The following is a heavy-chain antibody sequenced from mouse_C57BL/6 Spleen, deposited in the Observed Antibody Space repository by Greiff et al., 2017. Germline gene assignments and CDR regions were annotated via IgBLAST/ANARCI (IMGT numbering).Heavy chain of an antibody. D-gene: IGHD2-12*01. Sequence: QVQLQQPGAELVRPGSSVKLSCKASGYTFTSYWMHWVKQRPIQGLEWIGNIDPSDSETHYNQKFKDKATLTVDKSSSTAYMQLSSLTSEDSAVYYCAREDYSPDFDVWGTGTTVTVSS. J-gene: IGHJ1*03. CDR2: IDPSDSET. CDR1: GYTFTSYW. CDR3: AREDYSPDFDV. V-gene: IGHV1-52*01.